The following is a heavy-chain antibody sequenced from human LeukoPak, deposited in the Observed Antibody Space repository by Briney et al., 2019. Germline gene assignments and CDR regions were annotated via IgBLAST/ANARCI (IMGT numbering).Heavy chain of an antibody. CDR3: ASRGGTYCGGDCHAFDI. CDR1: SDSISSYY. Sequence: SETLSLTCTVSSDSISSYYWSWIRQPPGKGLEWIGYIYFSGTTKYNPSLKSRVTISVDTSKNQFSLKLSSVTAADTAVYYCASRGGTYCGGDCHAFDIWGQGTMVTVSS. D-gene: IGHD2-21*02. J-gene: IGHJ3*02. V-gene: IGHV4-59*01. CDR2: IYFSGTT.